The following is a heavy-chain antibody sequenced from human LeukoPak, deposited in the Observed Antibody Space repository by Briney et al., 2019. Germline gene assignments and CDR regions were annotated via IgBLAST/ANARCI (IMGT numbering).Heavy chain of an antibody. CDR1: GGSFSGYY. V-gene: IGHV4-34*01. CDR3: ARVVRMVRGVTYFDY. J-gene: IGHJ4*02. Sequence: SETLSLTCAVYGGSFSGYYWSWIRQPPGKGLEWIGEINHSGSTNYNPSLKSRVTISVDTSKNQFSLKLSSVTAADTAVYYCARVVRMVRGVTYFDYWGQGTLVTVSP. D-gene: IGHD3-10*01. CDR2: INHSGST.